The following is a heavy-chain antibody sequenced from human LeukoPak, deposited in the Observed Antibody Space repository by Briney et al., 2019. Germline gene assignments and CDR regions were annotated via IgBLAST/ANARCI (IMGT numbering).Heavy chain of an antibody. D-gene: IGHD6-13*01. Sequence: SETLSLTCTVSGGSISSYYWSWIRQPPGKGLEWIGYIYYSGSTNYNPSLKSRVTISVDTSKNQISLKLSSVTAADTAVYYCGREVSEQQLESWFDPWGQGTLVTVSS. J-gene: IGHJ5*02. V-gene: IGHV4-59*01. CDR3: GREVSEQQLESWFDP. CDR1: GGSISSYY. CDR2: IYYSGST.